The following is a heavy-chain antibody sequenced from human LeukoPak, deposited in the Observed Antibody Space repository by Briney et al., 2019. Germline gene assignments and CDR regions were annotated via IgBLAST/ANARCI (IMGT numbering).Heavy chain of an antibody. D-gene: IGHD3-16*02. CDR2: INPNSGGT. V-gene: IGHV1-2*02. J-gene: IGHJ4*02. CDR1: GYTFTGYY. CDR3: ARLGDSDYVWGSYRSYYFDY. Sequence: PVASVKVSCKASGYTFTGYYMHWVRQAPGQGLERMGWINPNSGGTNYAQKFQGRVTMTRDTSISTAYMELSRLRSDDTAVYYCARLGDSDYVWGSYRSYYFDYWGQGTLVTVSS.